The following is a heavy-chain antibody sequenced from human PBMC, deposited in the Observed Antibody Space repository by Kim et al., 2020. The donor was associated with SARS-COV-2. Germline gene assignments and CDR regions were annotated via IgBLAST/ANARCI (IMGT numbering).Heavy chain of an antibody. Sequence: NTPSRKRRVTISLDTSKNQCALKLSSVTAADTAVYYCAGARVGSGSLDYWGQGTLVTVSS. D-gene: IGHD3-10*01. V-gene: IGHV4-59*01. CDR3: AGARVGSGSLDY. J-gene: IGHJ4*02.